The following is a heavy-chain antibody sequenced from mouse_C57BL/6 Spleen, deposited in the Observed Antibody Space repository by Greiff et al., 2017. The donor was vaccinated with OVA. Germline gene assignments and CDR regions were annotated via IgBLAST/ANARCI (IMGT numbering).Heavy chain of an antibody. Sequence: EVKLMESGPELVKPGASVKISCKASGYSFTGYYMNWVKQSPEKSLEWIGEINPSTGGTTYNQKFKAKATLTVDKSSSTAYMQLKSLTSEDSAVYYCARGSYYGSSYWYFDVWGTGTTVTVSS. CDR2: INPSTGGT. J-gene: IGHJ1*03. CDR1: GYSFTGYY. V-gene: IGHV1-42*01. D-gene: IGHD1-1*01. CDR3: ARGSYYGSSYWYFDV.